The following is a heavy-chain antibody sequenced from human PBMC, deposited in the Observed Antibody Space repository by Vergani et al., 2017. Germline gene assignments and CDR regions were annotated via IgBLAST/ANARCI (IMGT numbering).Heavy chain of an antibody. CDR1: GGSISRYY. CDR2: IYYSGST. Sequence: QVQLQESGPGLVRPSETLSLTCTVSGGSISRYYWSWIREPPGKGLEWIGYIYYSGSTNYNPSLKSRVTLSVDTSKNRFSLNLSSVTAADTAVYYCAGGYSFGSFDYWGQGTLVTVSS. V-gene: IGHV4-59*01. J-gene: IGHJ4*02. D-gene: IGHD5-18*01. CDR3: AGGYSFGSFDY.